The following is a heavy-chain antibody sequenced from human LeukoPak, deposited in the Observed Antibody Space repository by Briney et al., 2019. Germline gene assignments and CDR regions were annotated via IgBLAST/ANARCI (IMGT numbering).Heavy chain of an antibody. CDR1: GGSISSGGYS. D-gene: IGHD1-26*01. CDR2: IYHSGST. V-gene: IGHV4-30-2*01. Sequence: PSETLSLTCAVSGGSISSGGYSWSWIRQPPGKGLEWIGYIYHSGSTYYNPSLKSRVTISVDRSKNQFSLKLSSVTAADTAVYYCARGGRRISDYGMDVWGKGTTVTDSS. J-gene: IGHJ6*04. CDR3: ARGGRRISDYGMDV.